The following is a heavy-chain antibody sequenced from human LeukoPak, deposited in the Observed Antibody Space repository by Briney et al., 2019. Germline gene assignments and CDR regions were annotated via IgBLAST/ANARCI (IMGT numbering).Heavy chain of an antibody. V-gene: IGHV4-30-4*01. CDR1: GGPIRSNGYY. CDR3: ARLLTTGNLGRGYCDH. Sequence: PSQTLSLTCTVSGGPIRSNGYYWSWIRQPPGKGLEWIGYIYYSGTTYSNPSLESRVTISVDTSKSHLSLKLSSVIAADTAVYFCARLLTTGNLGRGYCDHWGQGTLVTVSS. CDR2: IYYSGTT. D-gene: IGHD1-7*01. J-gene: IGHJ4*02.